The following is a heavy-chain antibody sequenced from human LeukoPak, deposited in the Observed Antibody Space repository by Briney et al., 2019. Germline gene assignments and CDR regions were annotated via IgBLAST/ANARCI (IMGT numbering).Heavy chain of an antibody. Sequence: GGSLRLSCAASGFTFSSYSMSWVRQAPGKGLEWVSSISSSSSYIYYADSVKGRFTISRDNAKNSLYLQMNSLRAEDTAVYYCATDKGDSESVYYYDSSGYYGFDYWGQGTLVTVSS. CDR3: ATDKGDSESVYYYDSSGYYGFDY. CDR2: ISSSSSYI. CDR1: GFTFSSYS. D-gene: IGHD3-22*01. V-gene: IGHV3-21*01. J-gene: IGHJ4*02.